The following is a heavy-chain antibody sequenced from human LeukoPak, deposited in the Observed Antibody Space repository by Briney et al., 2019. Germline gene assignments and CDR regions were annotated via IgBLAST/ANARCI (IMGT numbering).Heavy chain of an antibody. D-gene: IGHD1-14*01. J-gene: IGHJ4*02. CDR2: VYYTGST. CDR1: GASVYSGNHY. Sequence: PSETLSLTCTVSGASVYSGNHYWTWIRHFPGKGLEWMGNVYYTGSTNYNPSLKSRLSSSLDTSTNQFFLNLTSVTAGDTAVYHCAREDTGGTFDYWGQGSLVTVSS. CDR3: AREDTGGTFDY. V-gene: IGHV4-30-4*01.